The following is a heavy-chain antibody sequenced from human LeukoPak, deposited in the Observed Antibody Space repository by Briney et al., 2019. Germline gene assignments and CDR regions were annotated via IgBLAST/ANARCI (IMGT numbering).Heavy chain of an antibody. V-gene: IGHV1-18*01. D-gene: IGHD3-10*01. CDR2: ISAYNGNT. J-gene: IGHJ4*02. Sequence: APGXXLXWMGWISAYNGNTNYAQKLQGRVTMTTDTSTSTAYMELRSLRSGDTAVYYCARAALWFGELLDDYWGQGTLVTVSS. CDR3: ARAALWFGELLDDY.